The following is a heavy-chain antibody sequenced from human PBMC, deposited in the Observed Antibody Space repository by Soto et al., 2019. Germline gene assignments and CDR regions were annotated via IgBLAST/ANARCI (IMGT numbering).Heavy chain of an antibody. Sequence: QVQLQQWGAGLLKPSETLSLTCAVYGGSFSGYYWSWIRQPPGKGLEWIGEINHSGSTNYNPSLKSRVTISVDTSKHQFSLKLSSVTAADTAVYYCARPRADYYGSGSPYKDWGQGTLVTVSS. J-gene: IGHJ4*02. D-gene: IGHD3-10*01. CDR2: INHSGST. CDR1: GGSFSGYY. CDR3: ARPRADYYGSGSPYKD. V-gene: IGHV4-34*01.